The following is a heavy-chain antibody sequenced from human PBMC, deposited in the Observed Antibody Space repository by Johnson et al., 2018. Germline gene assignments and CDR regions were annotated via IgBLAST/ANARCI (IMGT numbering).Heavy chain of an antibody. CDR2: IIPIFGTA. CDR3: AREGKVELDALRQTLYYNGIDV. J-gene: IGHJ6*02. CDR1: GGTFSSYV. D-gene: IGHD1-7*01. V-gene: IGHV1-69*12. Sequence: QVQLVQSGAEVKKPGSSVKVSCKASGGTFSSYVFNWVRQAPGQGLEWMGGIIPIFGTANYAQKFQGRVTITADESTSTAYMELSSLRSEDTATYYCAREGKVELDALRQTLYYNGIDVWGQGTTVTVSS.